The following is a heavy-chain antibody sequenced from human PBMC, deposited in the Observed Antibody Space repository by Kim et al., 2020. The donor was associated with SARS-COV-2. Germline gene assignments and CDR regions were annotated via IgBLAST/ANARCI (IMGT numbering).Heavy chain of an antibody. D-gene: IGHD5-12*01. V-gene: IGHV3-43*01. Sequence: YADSVKGRFTISRDNSKNSLYLQMNSLRTEDTALYYCAKDFAATTNWFDPWGQGTLVTVSS. CDR3: AKDFAATTNWFDP. J-gene: IGHJ5*02.